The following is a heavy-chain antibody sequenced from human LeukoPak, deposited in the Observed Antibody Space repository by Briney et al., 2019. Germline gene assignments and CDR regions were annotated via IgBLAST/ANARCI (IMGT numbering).Heavy chain of an antibody. CDR1: GFTFSSYA. J-gene: IGHJ4*02. CDR3: ARDPAARIQLWPSYFDY. D-gene: IGHD5-18*01. CDR2: ISYDGSSK. Sequence: PGGSLRLSCAASGFTFSSYAMHWVRQAPGKGLEWVAVISYDGSSKYYADSVKGRFTISRDNSKNTLYLQMNSLRAEDTAVYYCARDPAARIQLWPSYFDYWAREPWSPSPQ. V-gene: IGHV3-30-3*01.